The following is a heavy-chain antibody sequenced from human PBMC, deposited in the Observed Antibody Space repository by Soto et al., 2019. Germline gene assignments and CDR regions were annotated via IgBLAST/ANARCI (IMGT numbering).Heavy chain of an antibody. CDR2: IIPIFGTA. CDR1: GGTFSSYA. D-gene: IGHD3-22*01. J-gene: IGHJ6*02. CDR3: ARGMIVVVISPYYYYGMDV. V-gene: IGHV1-69*13. Sequence: SVKVSCKAAGGTFSSYAISWVRQAPGQGLEWMGGIIPIFGTANYAQKFQGRVTITADESTSTAYMELSRLRSEDTAVYYCARGMIVVVISPYYYYGMDVWGQGTTVTVSS.